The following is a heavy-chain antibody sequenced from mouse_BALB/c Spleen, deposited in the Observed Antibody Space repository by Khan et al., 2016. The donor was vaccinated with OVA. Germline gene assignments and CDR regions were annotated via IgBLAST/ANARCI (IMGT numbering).Heavy chain of an antibody. CDR3: ARGKYYGYYFDD. CDR2: IRYSGVT. V-gene: IGHV3-2*02. CDR1: GYSITSGYA. Sequence: VQLQESGPGLVKPSQSLSLTCTVTGYSITSGYAWNWIRQFPGNKLEWMGYIRYSGVTRYTPSLKIRISITRHTSKHPFLLQLNSVTTEDTATEYGARGKYYGYYFDDWGQGTTLTVAS. J-gene: IGHJ2*01. D-gene: IGHD1-1*01.